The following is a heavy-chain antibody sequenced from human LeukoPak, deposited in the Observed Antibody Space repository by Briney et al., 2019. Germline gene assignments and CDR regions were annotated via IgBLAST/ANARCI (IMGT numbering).Heavy chain of an antibody. V-gene: IGHV3-69-1*01. CDR3: VKARLTLGGSDY. CDR2: TTSKNEI. CDR1: GFGLSVYD. Sequence: GGSLRLSCAASGFGLSVYDMHWVRQAPGKGLEWVSSTTSKNEIHIADSVRGRFTISRDNAKNSLYLQMNSLRAEDTALYYCVKARLTLGGSDYWGQGTLVTVSS. D-gene: IGHD2-15*01. J-gene: IGHJ4*02.